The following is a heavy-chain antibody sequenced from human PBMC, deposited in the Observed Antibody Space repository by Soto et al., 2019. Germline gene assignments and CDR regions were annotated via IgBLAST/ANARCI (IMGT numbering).Heavy chain of an antibody. Sequence: PGGSLRLSCAASGFTFSNYWMHWVRQTPGMGLVWVSHINIDGSDTTYADSVRGRFTISRDNAKNTLYLQMNSLRAEDTAGYYCAKVSYYDNRGYFDFWGQGTLVTVSS. CDR1: GFTFSNYW. V-gene: IGHV3-74*01. CDR2: INIDGSDT. CDR3: AKVSYYDNRGYFDF. D-gene: IGHD3-22*01. J-gene: IGHJ4*02.